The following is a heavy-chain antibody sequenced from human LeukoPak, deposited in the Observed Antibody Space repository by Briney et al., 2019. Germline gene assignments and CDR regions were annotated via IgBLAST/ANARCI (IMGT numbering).Heavy chain of an antibody. J-gene: IGHJ6*02. V-gene: IGHV3-7*01. CDR1: GFTFSSYW. D-gene: IGHD6-19*01. Sequence: GGSLRLSCAASGFTFSSYWMSWVRQAPGKGLEWVANIKQDGSEKYYVDSVKGRFTISRDNAKNSLYLQMNSLRAGDTAVYYCTRDDSSGWPLYYYYYYGMDVWGQGTTVTVSS. CDR2: IKQDGSEK. CDR3: TRDDSSGWPLYYYYYYGMDV.